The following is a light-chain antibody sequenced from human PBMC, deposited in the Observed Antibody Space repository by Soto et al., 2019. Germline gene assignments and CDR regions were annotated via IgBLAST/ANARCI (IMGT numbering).Light chain of an antibody. CDR3: QHYPSSPPFT. CDR1: QSVSSSF. V-gene: IGKV3-20*01. Sequence: EIVLTQSPGTLSLSPGERVTLSCRASQSVSSSFLAWYQQKPGQAPRLLIYAASSRATGIPDRFSGSGSGTDFTLTISRLEPEDFAVYYCQHYPSSPPFTFGPGTKVDIK. CDR2: AAS. J-gene: IGKJ3*01.